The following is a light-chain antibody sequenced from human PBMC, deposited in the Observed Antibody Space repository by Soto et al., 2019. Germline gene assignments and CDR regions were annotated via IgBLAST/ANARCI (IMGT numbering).Light chain of an antibody. CDR2: DAS. Sequence: EIVLTQSPATLSLSPGERATLSCRASQSVRTYLAWYQQKVGQAPRLLIYDASDRAPGIPTRFSGSGSGTDFTLTISSLEPEDFALYYCQQRENGLTFGGGTRVDIK. J-gene: IGKJ4*01. V-gene: IGKV3-11*01. CDR3: QQRENGLT. CDR1: QSVRTY.